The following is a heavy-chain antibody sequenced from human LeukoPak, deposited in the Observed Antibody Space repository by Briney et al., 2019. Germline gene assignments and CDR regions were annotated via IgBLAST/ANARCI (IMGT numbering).Heavy chain of an antibody. CDR3: AGDLGYGSGSFDI. V-gene: IGHV3-53*01. CDR2: IYSGGST. D-gene: IGHD3-10*01. CDR1: GFTVSSNY. J-gene: IGHJ3*02. Sequence: GGSLRLSCAAFGFTVSSNYMSWVRQAPGKGLEWLSVIYSGGSTYYADSVKGRFTISRDNSKNTLYLQMNSLRAEDTAVYYCAGDLGYGSGSFDIWGQGTMVTVSS.